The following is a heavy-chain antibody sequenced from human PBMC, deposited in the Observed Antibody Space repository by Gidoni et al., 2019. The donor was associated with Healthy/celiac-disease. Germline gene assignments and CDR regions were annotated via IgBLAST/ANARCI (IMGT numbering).Heavy chain of an antibody. D-gene: IGHD6-19*01. J-gene: IGHJ4*02. CDR1: GFPFSIYA. CDR2: ISGSGIST. V-gene: IGHV3-23*01. CDR3: VKDPLEMAAVSYFDF. Sequence: EVQFLESGGGFVLPGYSLRLSCAASGFPFSIYAMTWVRQTQGQGLEWVSAISGSGISTYYADSVRGRFTISRDNFKNTLYLQINSLRAEDTAVYYCVKDPLEMAAVSYFDFWGQGIVVTVSS.